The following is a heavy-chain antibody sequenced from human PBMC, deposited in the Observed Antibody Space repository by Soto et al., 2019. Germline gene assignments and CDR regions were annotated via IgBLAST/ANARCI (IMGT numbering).Heavy chain of an antibody. Sequence: EVQLVESGGGLVQPGGSLRLSCAASGFTFSSYDMHWVRQDTGKGLEWVSAIGTAGDTYYPGSVKGRFTISRENAKNSLYVQMNSLRAGDTAVYYCARGFPVQAAAGPEEYDSFDIWGQGTMVTVSS. V-gene: IGHV3-13*01. CDR2: IGTAGDT. CDR3: ARGFPVQAAAGPEEYDSFDI. D-gene: IGHD6-13*01. CDR1: GFTFSSYD. J-gene: IGHJ3*02.